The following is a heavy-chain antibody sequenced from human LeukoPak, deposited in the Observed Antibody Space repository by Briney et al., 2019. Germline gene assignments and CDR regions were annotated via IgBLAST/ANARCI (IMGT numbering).Heavy chain of an antibody. CDR3: AKGTPQQPPPYNYYYYYMDV. CDR2: IRYDGSNK. J-gene: IGHJ6*03. V-gene: IGHV3-30*02. CDR1: GFTLTTYG. D-gene: IGHD6-13*01. Sequence: PGGSLRLSCAVSGFTLTTYGMHWVRQAPGKGLEWVAFIRYDGSNKYYADSVKGRFTISRDNSKNTLYLQMNSLRAEDTAVYYCAKGTPQQPPPYNYYYYYMDVWGKGTTVTISS.